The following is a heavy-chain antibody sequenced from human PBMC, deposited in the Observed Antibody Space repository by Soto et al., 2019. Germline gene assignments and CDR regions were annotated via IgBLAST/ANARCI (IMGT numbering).Heavy chain of an antibody. V-gene: IGHV1-18*01. CDR3: ARDMSSSSSYYYYYYMDV. D-gene: IGHD6-6*01. Sequence: ASVKVSCKASGYTFTSYGISWVRQAPGQGLEWMGWISAYNGNTNYAQKLQGRVTMTTDTSTSTAYMEMRSLRSDDTAVYYCARDMSSSSSYYYYYYMDVWGKGTTVTVSS. J-gene: IGHJ6*03. CDR1: GYTFTSYG. CDR2: ISAYNGNT.